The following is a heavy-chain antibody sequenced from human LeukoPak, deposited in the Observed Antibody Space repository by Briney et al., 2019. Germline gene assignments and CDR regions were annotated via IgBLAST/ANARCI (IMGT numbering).Heavy chain of an antibody. CDR2: INSDGSST. D-gene: IGHD2-15*01. Sequence: TGGSLRLSCAVSGFSVTNNYMSWVRQAPGKGLVWVSRINSDGSSTTYADSVKGRFTISRDNAKNTLYLQMNGLRAEDTAVYYCARPTAATSLSASFQQWGQGTLVTVSS. CDR1: GFSVTNNY. V-gene: IGHV3-74*03. CDR3: ARPTAATSLSASFQQ. J-gene: IGHJ1*01.